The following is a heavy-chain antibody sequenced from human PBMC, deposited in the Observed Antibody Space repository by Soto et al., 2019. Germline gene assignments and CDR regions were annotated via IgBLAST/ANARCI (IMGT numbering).Heavy chain of an antibody. CDR3: AKEVAVAGRSPFFDY. V-gene: IGHV3-23*01. J-gene: IGHJ4*02. CDR1: GFDLSDFY. D-gene: IGHD6-19*01. CDR2: ISGTSICT. Sequence: GGSLRLSCAASGFDLSDFYMSWIRQAPGKGLEWVSAISGTSICTYYADSVKGRFTISRDNSKNTLYLQMNSLRAEDTAVYYCAKEVAVAGRSPFFDYWGQGTLVTVSS.